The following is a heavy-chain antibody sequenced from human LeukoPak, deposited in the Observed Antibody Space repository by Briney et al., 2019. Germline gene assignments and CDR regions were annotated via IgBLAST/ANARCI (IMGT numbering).Heavy chain of an antibody. Sequence: SETLSLTCAVSGASVSGSNYYWGWIRQPPGKGLEWIGFIYYSGSTNYNPSLKSRVTISVDTSKNQFSLRLSSVTAADTAVYYCSGSYVYSYFYYMDVWGKGTTVTISS. D-gene: IGHD1-26*01. J-gene: IGHJ6*03. CDR1: GASVSGSNYY. CDR3: SGSYVYSYFYYMDV. V-gene: IGHV4-61*01. CDR2: IYYSGST.